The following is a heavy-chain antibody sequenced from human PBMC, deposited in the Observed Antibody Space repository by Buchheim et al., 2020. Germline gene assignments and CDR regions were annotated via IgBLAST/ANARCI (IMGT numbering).Heavy chain of an antibody. Sequence: QVQLQESGPGLVKPSQTLSLTCTVSGGSISSGGYYWSWIRQHPGKGLEWIGYIYYSGSTYYNPSLKSRVTISVDTSKNQFSLKLSSVTAADTAVYYCARAVSQSIVVVFPTLFIGYWGQGTL. CDR3: ARAVSQSIVVVFPTLFIGY. V-gene: IGHV4-31*03. CDR2: IYYSGST. CDR1: GGSISSGGYY. D-gene: IGHD3-22*01. J-gene: IGHJ4*02.